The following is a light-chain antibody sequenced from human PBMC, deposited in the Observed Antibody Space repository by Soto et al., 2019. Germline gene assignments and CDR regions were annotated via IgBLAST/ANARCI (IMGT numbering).Light chain of an antibody. Sequence: QSALTQPRSVSGSPGQSVTISCTGTSRDVGGYHYVSWYQQYPGKAPKLIIYDVSKRPSGVPDRFSGSKSGNTASLTISGLQAEDEADFYCCSYAGSYTLWVFGGGTKLTVL. CDR2: DVS. CDR3: CSYAGSYTLWV. J-gene: IGLJ3*02. V-gene: IGLV2-11*01. CDR1: SRDVGGYHY.